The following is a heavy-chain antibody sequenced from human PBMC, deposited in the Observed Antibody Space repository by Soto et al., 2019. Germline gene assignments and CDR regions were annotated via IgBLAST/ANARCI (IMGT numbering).Heavy chain of an antibody. Sequence: QAQLVQSGAEVKKPGASVKVSCKASGYTFTSYDIDWVRQATGQGHEWMGWMNPNSGNTGYAQKFQGRVTMTRNTSISTAYMELSSLRSEDTAVYYCASKLRRSSGWYKYWGQGTLVTVSS. CDR2: MNPNSGNT. CDR3: ASKLRRSSGWYKY. CDR1: GYTFTSYD. J-gene: IGHJ4*02. D-gene: IGHD6-19*01. V-gene: IGHV1-8*01.